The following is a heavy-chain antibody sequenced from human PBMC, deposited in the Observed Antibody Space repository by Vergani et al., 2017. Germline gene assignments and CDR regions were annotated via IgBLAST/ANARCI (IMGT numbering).Heavy chain of an antibody. D-gene: IGHD6-13*01. CDR1: GFIFSDHY. V-gene: IGHV3-23*01. CDR3: AAGTNSGYYYYYMDV. J-gene: IGHJ6*03. Sequence: EVQLLESGGGLVQPGGSLRLSCAASGFIFSDHYMDWVRQAPGKGLEWVSAIGGSGGSTYYADSVKGRFTISRDNSKNTLYLQMNSLRAEDTAVYYCAAGTNSGYYYYYMDVWGKGTTVTVSS. CDR2: IGGSGGST.